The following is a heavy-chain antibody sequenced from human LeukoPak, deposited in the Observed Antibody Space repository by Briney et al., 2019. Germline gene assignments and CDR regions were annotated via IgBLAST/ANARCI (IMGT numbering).Heavy chain of an antibody. D-gene: IGHD2-21*01. CDR1: GGSISSSSYY. V-gene: IGHV4-39*01. J-gene: IGHJ4*02. CDR2: IYYSVST. Sequence: SETLSLTCTVSGGSISSSSYYWGWIRQPPGKGLEWIGNIYYSVSTYYNPSLKSRVTISVDTSKNQFSLKLSSVTAADTAVYYCARRVGVALDYWGQGTLVTVSS. CDR3: ARRVGVALDY.